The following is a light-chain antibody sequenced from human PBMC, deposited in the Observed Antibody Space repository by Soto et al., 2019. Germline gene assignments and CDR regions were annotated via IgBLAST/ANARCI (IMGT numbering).Light chain of an antibody. J-gene: IGKJ1*01. Sequence: ETGFAQSPVTLALSPVERSTLSCRASQSVSSDYLAWYQHKPGQAPRLLIHGASSRATGIPDRFSGSGSGTDFTLTISRLEPEDFGVYYCQQYGRPFGQGTKVDIK. CDR2: GAS. CDR1: QSVSSDY. V-gene: IGKV3-20*01. CDR3: QQYGRP.